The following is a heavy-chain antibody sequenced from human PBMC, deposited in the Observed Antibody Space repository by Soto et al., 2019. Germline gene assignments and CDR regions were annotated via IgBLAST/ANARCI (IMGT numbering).Heavy chain of an antibody. CDR2: ISWNSGSI. V-gene: IGHV3-9*01. J-gene: IGHJ4*02. CDR1: GFTFDDYA. CDR3: AKDILGDKRGRTAGFDY. D-gene: IGHD3-3*02. Sequence: EVQLVESGGGLVQPGRSLRLSCAASGFTFDDYAMHWVRQAPGKGLEWVSAISWNSGSIGYADSVKGRFTISRDNAKNSLYLQMNSLRAEDTALYYCAKDILGDKRGRTAGFDYWGQGTLVTVSS.